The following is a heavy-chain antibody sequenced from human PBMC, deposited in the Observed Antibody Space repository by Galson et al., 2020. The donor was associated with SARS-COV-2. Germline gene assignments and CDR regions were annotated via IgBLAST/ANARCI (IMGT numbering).Heavy chain of an antibody. V-gene: IGHV3-11*01. CDR2: ISSSGRTK. CDR1: GFIFSDYY. D-gene: IGHD1-1*01. CDR3: ARDGKRPDD. J-gene: IGHJ4*02. Sequence: GGSLRLSCAASGFIFSDYYMSWIRQAPGKGLEWVSSISSSGRTKYYADYVKGRFTISRDNAKNSLYLQMSSLRAEDTAVYYGARDGKRPDDWGQGTLVTVSS.